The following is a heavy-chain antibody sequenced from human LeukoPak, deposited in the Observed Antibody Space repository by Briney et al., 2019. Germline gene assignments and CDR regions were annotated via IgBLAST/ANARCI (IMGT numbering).Heavy chain of an antibody. CDR2: IYSSGDT. CDR3: ARTPGYCSGTSCYIGY. CDR1: GGSISDSYW. Sequence: SETLSLTCAVSGGSISDSYWWSWIRQPPGKGLEWIGYIYSSGDTYYNPSLKSRVTISVDTSKNQFSLRLGSVTAADTAVYYCARTPGYCSGTSCYIGYWGQGTLVTVSS. J-gene: IGHJ4*02. V-gene: IGHV4-30-4*01. D-gene: IGHD2-2*02.